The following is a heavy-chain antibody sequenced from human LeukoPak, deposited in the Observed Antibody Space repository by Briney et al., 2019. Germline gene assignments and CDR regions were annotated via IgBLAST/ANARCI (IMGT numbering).Heavy chain of an antibody. CDR2: IYANGIT. CDR3: ARRAYYDSSGYKPTAGYFDL. D-gene: IGHD3-22*01. V-gene: IGHV4-4*08. CDR1: GGSIFSYY. Sequence: SETLSLTCTASGGSIFSYYWNWIRQSPGKGLEWVGYIYANGITTYNPSLRSRGSISIDTSRNQFSLRLTSVTAADTATYYCARRAYYDSSGYKPTAGYFDLWGRGTLVTVSS. J-gene: IGHJ2*01.